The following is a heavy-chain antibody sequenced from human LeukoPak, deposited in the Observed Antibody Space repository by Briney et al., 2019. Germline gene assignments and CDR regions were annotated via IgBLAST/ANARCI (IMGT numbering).Heavy chain of an antibody. CDR1: GFTFSSYA. J-gene: IGHJ4*02. CDR2: LSGSGGST. V-gene: IGHV3-23*01. D-gene: IGHD6-13*01. CDR3: AKAARYSLAYFYYFDY. Sequence: PGGSLRLSYAASGFTFSSYAMTWVHQAPGKGLEWVSALSGSGGSTYYADSVKGRFTISRDNSKNTLYLQMNSLRAEDTAVYYCAKAARYSLAYFYYFDYWGQGTLVTVSS.